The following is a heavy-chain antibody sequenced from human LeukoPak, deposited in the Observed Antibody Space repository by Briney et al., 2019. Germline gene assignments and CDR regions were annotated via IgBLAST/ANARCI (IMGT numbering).Heavy chain of an antibody. Sequence: GESLKISCKGSGYSFSSYWIGWVRQMPGKGLEWMGSIYPGDSDTRNSPSFQGQVTISADKSSNTAYLQWSSLKASDSGMYYCARTSCSNNICYWKADYWGQGTRVTVSS. V-gene: IGHV5-51*01. CDR2: IYPGDSDT. J-gene: IGHJ4*02. D-gene: IGHD2-2*01. CDR1: GYSFSSYW. CDR3: ARTSCSNNICYWKADY.